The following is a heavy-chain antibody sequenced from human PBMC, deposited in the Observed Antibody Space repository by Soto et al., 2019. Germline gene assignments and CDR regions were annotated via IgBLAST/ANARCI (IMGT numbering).Heavy chain of an antibody. D-gene: IGHD4-17*01. Sequence: ASVKVSCKASGYTFTTYGIDWVRQAPGQGPEWMGWISGYNGNTNYAQKLQGRVTMTSDTSTNTAYMELRSLRSDNTAVYYCAREYGNYGPDYWGQGTLVTVSS. CDR1: GYTFTTYG. CDR3: AREYGNYGPDY. CDR2: ISGYNGNT. V-gene: IGHV1-18*01. J-gene: IGHJ4*02.